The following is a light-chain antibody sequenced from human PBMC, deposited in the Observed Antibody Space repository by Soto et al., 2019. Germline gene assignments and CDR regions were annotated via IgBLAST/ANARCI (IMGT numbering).Light chain of an antibody. Sequence: EIVLTQSPGTLSLSPGERATLSCRASQSLSNNYLAWYQQKPGQAPRLLIYDASSRTTGIPDRFSGSGSGTDFTLTISRLEPEDFAVYYCQQYGSSPQNTFGGGTKVEIK. V-gene: IGKV3-20*01. CDR1: QSLSNNY. J-gene: IGKJ4*01. CDR2: DAS. CDR3: QQYGSSPQNT.